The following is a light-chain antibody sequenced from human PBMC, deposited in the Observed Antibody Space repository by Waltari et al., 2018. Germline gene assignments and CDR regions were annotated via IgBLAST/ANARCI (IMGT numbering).Light chain of an antibody. Sequence: DIVMTQSPDSLAVSLGERATINCKSSQSVLYSSNNKNYLAWYQQKPGQLPKLFIYWASTRESVVPDRFSGGGSGADFTLTISSLHAEDVAVYYCQQYYTTPPTFGQGTRLEIK. CDR3: QQYYTTPPT. CDR1: QSVLYSSNNKNY. CDR2: WAS. V-gene: IGKV4-1*01. J-gene: IGKJ5*01.